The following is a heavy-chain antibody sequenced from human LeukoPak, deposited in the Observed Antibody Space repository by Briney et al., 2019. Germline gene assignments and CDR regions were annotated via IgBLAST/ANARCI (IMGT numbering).Heavy chain of an antibody. V-gene: IGHV4-34*01. CDR1: GGSFSGYY. J-gene: IGHJ1*01. D-gene: IGHD6-19*01. CDR3: ARAVAGTSEYFEH. CDR2: INHSGST. Sequence: SETLSLTCAVYGGSFSGYYWSWIRQPPGKGLEWIGEINHSGSTNYNPSLKSRVTISVDTSKNQFSLKLSSVTAADTAVYYCARAVAGTSEYFEHWGQGTLVTVSS.